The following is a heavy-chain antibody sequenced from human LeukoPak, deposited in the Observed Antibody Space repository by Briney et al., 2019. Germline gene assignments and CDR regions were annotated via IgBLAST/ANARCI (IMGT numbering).Heavy chain of an antibody. Sequence: PGGSLRLSCAASGFTFSSYAMSRVRQAPGKGLEWVSAISGSGGSTYYADSVKGRFTISRDNSKNTLYLQMNSLRAEDTAVYYCHYGDYGKYYFDYWGQGTLVTVSS. J-gene: IGHJ4*02. V-gene: IGHV3-23*01. CDR3: HYGDYGKYYFDY. CDR1: GFTFSSYA. D-gene: IGHD4-17*01. CDR2: ISGSGGST.